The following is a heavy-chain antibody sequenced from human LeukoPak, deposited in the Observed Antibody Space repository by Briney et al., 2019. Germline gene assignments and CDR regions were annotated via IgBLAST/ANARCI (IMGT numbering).Heavy chain of an antibody. CDR1: GFTFNNYW. J-gene: IGHJ4*02. Sequence: GGSLRLSCAASGFTFNNYWMHWVRQAPGKGPVWVSRINSDGSSTTYADSVKGRFTMSRDNAKNTLYLQMNSLRAEDTAVYYCARGGITAMDGCWGQGTLVTVSS. CDR2: INSDGSST. V-gene: IGHV3-74*01. D-gene: IGHD5-18*01. CDR3: ARGGITAMDGC.